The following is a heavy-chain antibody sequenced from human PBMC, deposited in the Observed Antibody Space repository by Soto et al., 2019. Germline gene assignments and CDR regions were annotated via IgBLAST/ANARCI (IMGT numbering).Heavy chain of an antibody. Sequence: SQTLSLTCAIPGDSVSSNSAAWNWIRQSPSRGLEWLGRTYYRSKWYNDYAVSVKSRITINPDTSKNQFSLQLNSVTPEDTAVYYCARWYDSSGHYGTPEEYFQHWGQGTLVTVSS. CDR1: GDSVSSNSAA. V-gene: IGHV6-1*01. CDR3: ARWYDSSGHYGTPEEYFQH. J-gene: IGHJ1*01. D-gene: IGHD3-22*01. CDR2: TYYRSKWYN.